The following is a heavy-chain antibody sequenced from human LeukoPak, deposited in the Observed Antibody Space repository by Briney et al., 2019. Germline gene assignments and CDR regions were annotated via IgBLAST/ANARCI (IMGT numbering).Heavy chain of an antibody. Sequence: GVSLRLSRAASGFTFSSYWMHGVRQAPGKGLVGVSRINSDGSSTSYADSVKGRFTISRDHAKNTLYLQMNSLRAEDTAVYYCASGASRGDYWGQGTLVTVSS. D-gene: IGHD1-26*01. J-gene: IGHJ4*02. V-gene: IGHV3-74*01. CDR2: INSDGSST. CDR1: GFTFSSYW. CDR3: ASGASRGDY.